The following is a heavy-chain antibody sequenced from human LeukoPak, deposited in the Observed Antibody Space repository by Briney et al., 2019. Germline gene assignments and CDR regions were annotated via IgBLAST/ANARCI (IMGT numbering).Heavy chain of an antibody. D-gene: IGHD2-2*01. Sequence: PGGSLRLSCAVSGFTFNNYAINWVRQAPGKGLEWVSYISSSGSTIYYADSVKGRFTISRDNAKNSLYLQMNSLRAEDTAVYYCASMGGYPDIVVVPAATTSLTDVWGQGTTVTVSS. V-gene: IGHV3-48*03. J-gene: IGHJ6*02. CDR1: GFTFNNYA. CDR3: ASMGGYPDIVVVPAATTSLTDV. CDR2: ISSSGSTI.